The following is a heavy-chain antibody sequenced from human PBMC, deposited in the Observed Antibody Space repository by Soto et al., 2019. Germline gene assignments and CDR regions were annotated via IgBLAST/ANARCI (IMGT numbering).Heavy chain of an antibody. Sequence: SETLSLTCTVSGGSISSGGYYWSWIRQHPGKGLEWIGYIYYSGSTYYNPSLKSRVTISVDTSKNQFSLKLSSVTAADTAVYYCARGRIMITFGGVIVPGGWFDPWGQGTLVTVPS. CDR2: IYYSGST. J-gene: IGHJ5*02. CDR1: GGSISSGGYY. D-gene: IGHD3-16*02. V-gene: IGHV4-31*03. CDR3: ARGRIMITFGGVIVPGGWFDP.